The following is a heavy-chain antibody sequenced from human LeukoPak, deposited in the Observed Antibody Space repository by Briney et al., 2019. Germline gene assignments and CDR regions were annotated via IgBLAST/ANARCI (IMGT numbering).Heavy chain of an antibody. V-gene: IGHV3-11*04. CDR1: GFTFSDYY. CDR3: ATSARTYLGSSLDY. Sequence: GGSLRLSCAASGFTFSDYYMSWIRQAPGKGLEWVSYISSSGSTIYYADSVKGRFTISRDNAKNSLYLQMNSLRAEDTALYYCATSARTYLGSSLDYWGQGTLVTVSS. CDR2: ISSSGSTI. J-gene: IGHJ4*02. D-gene: IGHD2-15*01.